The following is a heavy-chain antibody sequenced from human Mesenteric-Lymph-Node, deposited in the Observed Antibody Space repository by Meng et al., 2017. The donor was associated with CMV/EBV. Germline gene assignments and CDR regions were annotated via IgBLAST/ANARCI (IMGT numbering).Heavy chain of an antibody. Sequence: LPCAGSGGSIGSNYWWSWVRQPPGKGLEWIGEIYHSGGTNYSPSLKSRVTISVDKSKNQFSLKLTSVTAADTAVYYCAGIGGTTPLGYWGQGTLVTVSS. CDR1: GGSIGSNYW. CDR3: AGIGGTTPLGY. J-gene: IGHJ4*02. V-gene: IGHV4-4*02. CDR2: IYHSGGT. D-gene: IGHD2-15*01.